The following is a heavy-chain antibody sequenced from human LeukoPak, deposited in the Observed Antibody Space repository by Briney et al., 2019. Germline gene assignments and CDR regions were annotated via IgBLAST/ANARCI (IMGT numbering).Heavy chain of an antibody. J-gene: IGHJ3*02. V-gene: IGHV1-2*02. CDR3: ARDLEGFGELLNAFDI. D-gene: IGHD3-10*01. CDR2: INPNSGGT. Sequence: ASVKVSCKASGYTFTGYYMHWVRQAPGQGLEWMGWINPNSGGTNYAQKFQGRVTITRDTSISTAYMELSRLRSDDTAVYYCARDLEGFGELLNAFDIWGQGTMVTVSS. CDR1: GYTFTGYY.